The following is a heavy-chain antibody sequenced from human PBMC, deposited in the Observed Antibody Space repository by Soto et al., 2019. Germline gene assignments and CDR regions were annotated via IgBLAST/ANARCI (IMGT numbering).Heavy chain of an antibody. D-gene: IGHD1-26*01. J-gene: IGHJ4*02. CDR3: ARGGSFYDY. Sequence: GESLKISCKGSGYNFNGYWIGWVRQMAGKGLEWVGIIYPGDSETRYSPSFRGQVTISADKSTSTAYLQWDSLKASDTAMYYCARGGSFYDYWGQGTLVTVSS. V-gene: IGHV5-51*01. CDR1: GYNFNGYW. CDR2: IYPGDSET.